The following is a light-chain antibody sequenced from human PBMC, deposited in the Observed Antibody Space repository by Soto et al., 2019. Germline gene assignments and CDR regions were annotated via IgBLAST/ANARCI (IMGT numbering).Light chain of an antibody. V-gene: IGLV2-8*01. CDR1: SSDVGGYNF. CDR3: SSYAVSHYD. CDR2: EVS. Sequence: QSALTQPPSASGSPGQSVTISCTGASSDVGGYNFVSWYQQRPGKAPKVIIYEVSKRPSGVPDRFSGSKSGNTASLTVSGLQAEDEADYYCSSYAVSHYDFGTGTKVTVL. J-gene: IGLJ1*01.